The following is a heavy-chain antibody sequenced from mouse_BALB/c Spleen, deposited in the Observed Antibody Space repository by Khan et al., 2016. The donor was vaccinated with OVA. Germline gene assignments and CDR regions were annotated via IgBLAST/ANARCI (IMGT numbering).Heavy chain of an antibody. CDR3: ARQGGGYYSWFAY. CDR1: GYTFSRYL. V-gene: IGHV1-9*01. CDR2: SLPGSDSP. J-gene: IGHJ3*01. D-gene: IGHD2-3*01. Sequence: QVQLKQSGTELLKPGASVKISCKATGYTFSRYLIEWIKQRSGHGLEWIGESLPGSDSPNYNERFMGKATFTADTSSNTAYKPTSSLPSEDSSHYYCARQGGGYYSWFAYWGQRTLDTVSA.